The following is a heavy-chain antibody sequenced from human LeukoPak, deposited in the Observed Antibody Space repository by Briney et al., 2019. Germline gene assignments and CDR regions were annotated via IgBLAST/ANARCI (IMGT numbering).Heavy chain of an antibody. Sequence: GGSLRLSCAASRFTFSSYSMNWVRQAPGKGLEWVSYISSSSSTIYYADSVKGRFTISRDNAKNSLYLQMNSLRAEDTAVYYCARQNVVVPAAMGYYYYYMDVWGKGTTVTVSS. J-gene: IGHJ6*03. V-gene: IGHV3-48*04. CDR2: ISSSSSTI. D-gene: IGHD2-2*01. CDR1: RFTFSSYS. CDR3: ARQNVVVPAAMGYYYYYMDV.